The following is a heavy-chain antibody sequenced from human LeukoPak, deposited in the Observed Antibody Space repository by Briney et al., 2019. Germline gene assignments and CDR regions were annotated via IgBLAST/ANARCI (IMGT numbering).Heavy chain of an antibody. Sequence: GGSLRLSCAASGSIFTNYFMSWVRQAPGKGLEWVASIKHDGSEKYYVDSVRGRFTISRDNTKNSLYLQMSSLRAEDTAVYYCATDRGWRTSGYYLYYFEYWGQGTLVTFSS. V-gene: IGHV3-7*01. CDR3: ATDRGWRTSGYYLYYFEY. CDR1: GSIFTNYF. J-gene: IGHJ4*02. CDR2: IKHDGSEK. D-gene: IGHD3-3*01.